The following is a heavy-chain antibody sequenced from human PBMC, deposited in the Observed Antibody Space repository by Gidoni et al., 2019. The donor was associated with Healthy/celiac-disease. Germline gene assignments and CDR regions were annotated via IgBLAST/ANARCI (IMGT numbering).Heavy chain of an antibody. D-gene: IGHD6-6*01. V-gene: IGHV3-21*06. J-gene: IGHJ6*02. CDR1: GFTFSSYS. Sequence: EVQLVESGGGLVKPGGSLRLSCAASGFTFSSYSMNWVRQAPGKGLEWISSISSSSSYIYYADSVKGRFTISRDNAKNSLYLQMNSLRAEDTAVYYCARDRHSSSSGYYYYYGMDVWGQGTTVTVSS. CDR3: ARDRHSSSSGYYYYYGMDV. CDR2: ISSSSSYI.